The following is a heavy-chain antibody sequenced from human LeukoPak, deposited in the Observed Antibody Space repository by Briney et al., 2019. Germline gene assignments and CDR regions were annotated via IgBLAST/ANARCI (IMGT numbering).Heavy chain of an antibody. CDR1: GGTFSSYA. V-gene: IGHV1-69*13. CDR2: IIPIFGTA. CDR3: ARMVQLWLAQYYYGMDV. D-gene: IGHD5-18*01. Sequence: SVKVSCKASGGTFSSYAISWVRQAPGQGLEWMGGIIPIFGTANYAQKFQGRATITADESTSTAYMELSSLRSEDTAVYYCARMVQLWLAQYYYGMDVWGQGTTVTVSS. J-gene: IGHJ6*02.